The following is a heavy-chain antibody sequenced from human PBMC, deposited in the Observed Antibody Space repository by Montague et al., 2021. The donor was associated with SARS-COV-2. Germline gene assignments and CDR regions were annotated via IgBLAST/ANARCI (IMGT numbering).Heavy chain of an antibody. CDR1: GASMSGYH. CDR2: IYSNGDT. V-gene: IGHV4-4*07. J-gene: IGHJ4*01. Sequence: SETLSLTCTVSGASMSGYHWGWIRQPAGKALELIGRIYSNGDTTXNPSLKSRLTMSVDTSERQFSLKMTSVSAADTAIYYCARGSEYYYHPFDYWGHGNLVTVSS. D-gene: IGHD2/OR15-2a*01. CDR3: ARGSEYYYHPFDY.